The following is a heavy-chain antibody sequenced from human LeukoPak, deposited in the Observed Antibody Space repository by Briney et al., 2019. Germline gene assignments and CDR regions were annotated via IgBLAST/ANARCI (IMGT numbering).Heavy chain of an antibody. CDR1: GFTFNGYG. D-gene: IGHD3-10*01. CDR3: GRPGGPPPNFFDS. J-gene: IGHJ4*02. V-gene: IGHV3-33*01. Sequence: PGGSLRLSCAASGFTFNGYGTHWVRQAPGKGLEWVALIWYDGSIKSYADSVKGRFTISRDNSKNALNLQMNSLGAEDTAVYYWGRPGGPPPNFFDSWGRGTLVPVSS. CDR2: IWYDGSIK.